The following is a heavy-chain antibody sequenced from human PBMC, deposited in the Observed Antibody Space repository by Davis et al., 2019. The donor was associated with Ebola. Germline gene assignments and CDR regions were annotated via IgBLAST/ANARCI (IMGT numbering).Heavy chain of an antibody. V-gene: IGHV3-53*01. CDR3: TCSSDGMDV. CDR2: IYGGGST. D-gene: IGHD3-10*02. Sequence: GGSLRLSCAASGFTFSVYAMTWVRQAPGKGLEWVSVIYGGGSTYYADSVKGRFTISRDNSKNTLYLQMNSLRAEDTAVYYCTCSSDGMDVWGQGTTVTVSS. CDR1: GFTFSVYA. J-gene: IGHJ6*02.